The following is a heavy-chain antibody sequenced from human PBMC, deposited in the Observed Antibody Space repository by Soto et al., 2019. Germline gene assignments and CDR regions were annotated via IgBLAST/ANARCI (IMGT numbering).Heavy chain of an antibody. V-gene: IGHV3-30-3*01. CDR3: VNAYGEGNYYYYGLDV. CDR2: ISYDGYIK. CDR1: GFAFSNHA. Sequence: QVQLVESGGGVVQPGRSLRLSCAASGFAFSNHAMHWVRQAPGKGLDCVAVISYDGYIKDYADSAKGRFTISRDNSKNTLYLQMNSLRPEDTAVYYCVNAYGEGNYYYYGLDVWGQGTTVTVSS. J-gene: IGHJ6*02. D-gene: IGHD3-10*01.